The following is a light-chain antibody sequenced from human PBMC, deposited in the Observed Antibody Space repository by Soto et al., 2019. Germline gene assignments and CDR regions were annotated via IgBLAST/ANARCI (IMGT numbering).Light chain of an antibody. V-gene: IGKV3-20*01. J-gene: IGKJ1*01. CDR3: QHYGASSWT. Sequence: EIVLTQSPGTLSLSPGERATLSCRADRSVSDTLLTWFQQKPGQAPRLLIFGTSNRAPGIPGGFSGSGSGTEVTLTISRLEPDELAVYYCQHYGASSWTSGQGTKVEIK. CDR1: RSVSDTL. CDR2: GTS.